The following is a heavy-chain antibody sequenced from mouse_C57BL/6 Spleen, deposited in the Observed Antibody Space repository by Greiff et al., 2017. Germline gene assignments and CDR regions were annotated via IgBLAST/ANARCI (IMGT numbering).Heavy chain of an antibody. CDR1: GFSLTSYG. Sequence: QVQLQQSGPGLVQPSQSLSITCTVSGFSLTSYGVHWVRQSPGKGLEWLGVIWSGGSTDYNAAFISRLSISKDNSKSQVFFKMNSLQADDTAIYYCASRNYGSSYLYAMDYWGQGTSVTVSS. CDR3: ASRNYGSSYLYAMDY. CDR2: IWSGGST. J-gene: IGHJ4*01. V-gene: IGHV2-2*01. D-gene: IGHD1-1*01.